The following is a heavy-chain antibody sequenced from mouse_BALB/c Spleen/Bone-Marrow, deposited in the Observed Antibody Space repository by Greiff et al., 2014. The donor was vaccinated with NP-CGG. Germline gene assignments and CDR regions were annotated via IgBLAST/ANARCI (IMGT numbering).Heavy chain of an antibody. CDR1: GYSFTSCW. J-gene: IGHJ4*01. CDR2: IYPGNSDT. D-gene: IGHD2-4*01. Sequence: VQLQQSGTVLARPGASVKMSCKASGYSFTSCWMHWVKQRPGQGLEWIGAIYPGNSDTSYNQKFKGKAKLTAVSSASTAYMELSSLTNEDSAVYYCTRSPTMITTYSGAMDYWGQGTSVTVSA. V-gene: IGHV1-5*01. CDR3: TRSPTMITTYSGAMDY.